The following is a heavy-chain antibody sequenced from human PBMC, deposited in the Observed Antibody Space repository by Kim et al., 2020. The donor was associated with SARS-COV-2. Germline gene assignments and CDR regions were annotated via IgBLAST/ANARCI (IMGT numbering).Heavy chain of an antibody. V-gene: IGHV3-23*01. D-gene: IGHD3-22*01. CDR3: AKGGYDSRDYSAPFDS. Sequence: DTVKGRFTISRDHSKSTLYLQMNSLTAGDTAVYFCAKGGYDSRDYSAPFDSWGQGTLVTVSS. J-gene: IGHJ4*02.